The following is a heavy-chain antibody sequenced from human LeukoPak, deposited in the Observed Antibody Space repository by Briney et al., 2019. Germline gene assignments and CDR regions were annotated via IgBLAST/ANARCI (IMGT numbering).Heavy chain of an antibody. J-gene: IGHJ4*02. CDR2: IDQDGNEK. Sequence: GGSLRLACAASGFTFGNLWMAWVRQPPGKGLDWVTNIDQDGNEKFYVDSVKGRFTISRDNAENSLYLHLNSLRAEDTAVCYCARTSYFEELFDFWGQGTLVTVSS. CDR3: ARTSYFEELFDF. CDR1: GFTFGNLW. V-gene: IGHV3-7*01. D-gene: IGHD1-26*01.